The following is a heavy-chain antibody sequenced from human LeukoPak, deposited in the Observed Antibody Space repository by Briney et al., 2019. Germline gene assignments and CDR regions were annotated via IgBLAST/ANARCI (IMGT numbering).Heavy chain of an antibody. D-gene: IGHD5-24*01. CDR1: GFSFSSYA. CDR2: ISGGDIST. J-gene: IGHJ4*02. CDR3: AKSGYNRFDY. Sequence: GGSLRLSCEATGFSFSSYAMSWVRQAPGKGLEWVSNISGGDISTYYADSVKGRFTISRDNSKNNLYLQMNSLRADDTAVYYCAKSGYNRFDYWGQGTLVTVSS. V-gene: IGHV3-23*01.